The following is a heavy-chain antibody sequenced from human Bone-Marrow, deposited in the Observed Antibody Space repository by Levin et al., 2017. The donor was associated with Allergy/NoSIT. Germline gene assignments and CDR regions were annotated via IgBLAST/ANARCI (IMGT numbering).Heavy chain of an antibody. V-gene: IGHV3-30*01. Sequence: PGGSLRLSCTASGFTFSGSVMHWVRQAPGKGLEWLTVISFDGSGEQYADSVKGRFTISRDNAKNTLYLQMNSLRSEDTAVYYCAKERGSSGRAGWFDPWGQGTLVTVSS. CDR3: AKERGSSGRAGWFDP. CDR2: ISFDGSGE. CDR1: GFTFSGSV. J-gene: IGHJ5*02. D-gene: IGHD3-22*01.